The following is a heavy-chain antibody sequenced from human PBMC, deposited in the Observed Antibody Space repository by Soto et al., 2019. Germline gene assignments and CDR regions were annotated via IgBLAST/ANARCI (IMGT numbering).Heavy chain of an antibody. Sequence: SETLSLTCAVYGGSFSGYYWSWIRQPPGKGLEWIGEINHSGSTNYNPSLKSRVTISVDTSKNQFSLKLSSVTAADTAVYYCARGRCSSTSCYYYYMDVWGKGTTVTVSS. CDR2: INHSGST. D-gene: IGHD2-2*01. J-gene: IGHJ6*03. V-gene: IGHV4-34*01. CDR3: ARGRCSSTSCYYYYMDV. CDR1: GGSFSGYY.